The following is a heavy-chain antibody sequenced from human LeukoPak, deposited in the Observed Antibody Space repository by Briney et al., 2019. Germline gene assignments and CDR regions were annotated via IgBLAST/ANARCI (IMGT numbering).Heavy chain of an antibody. V-gene: IGHV4-34*01. D-gene: IGHD3-10*01. CDR3: ARVEAAYGSGSPDDAFDI. CDR1: GGSFSGYY. J-gene: IGHJ3*02. CDR2: INHSGST. Sequence: SETLSLTCAVYGGSFSGYYWSWIRQPPGKGLEWIGEINHSGSTNYNPSLKSRVTISVDTSKNQLSLKLNSVTAADTAVYYCARVEAAYGSGSPDDAFDIWGQGTMVTVSS.